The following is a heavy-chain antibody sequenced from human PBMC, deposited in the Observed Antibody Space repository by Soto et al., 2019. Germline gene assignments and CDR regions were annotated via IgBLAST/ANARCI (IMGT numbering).Heavy chain of an antibody. CDR3: ARAFGDYYDSTGTYQGLVY. Sequence: ASVKVSCKASGYTFTSYGISWVRQAPGQGLEWMGWISAYNGNTNYAQKLQGRVTMTTDTSTSTAYMELRSLRSDDTAVYYCARAFGDYYDSTGTYQGLVYWGQGTLVTVSS. J-gene: IGHJ4*02. CDR1: GYTFTSYG. V-gene: IGHV1-18*01. CDR2: ISAYNGNT. D-gene: IGHD3-22*01.